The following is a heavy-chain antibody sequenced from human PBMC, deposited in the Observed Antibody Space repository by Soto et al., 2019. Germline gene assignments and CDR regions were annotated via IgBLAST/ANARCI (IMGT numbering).Heavy chain of an antibody. CDR1: GYTFTGYY. D-gene: IGHD2-21*01. J-gene: IGHJ6*02. V-gene: IGHV1-46*01. CDR3: ARVVDVRPATYSGMDV. CDR2: INPGGGRT. Sequence: ASVKVSCKASGYTFTGYYVHWVRQAPGQGLQWMGIINPGGGRTAYAQKFQGIVTLTRDMSTSTVYMELTSLTSDDTAIYYCARVVDVRPATYSGMDVWGPGTRVTVSS.